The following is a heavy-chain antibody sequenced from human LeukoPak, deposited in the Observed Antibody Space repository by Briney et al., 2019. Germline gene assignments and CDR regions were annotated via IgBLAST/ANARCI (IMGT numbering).Heavy chain of an antibody. CDR1: GGSFSGYY. CDR2: IKHSGST. CDR3: ARGYDILTGYLDY. Sequence: PSETLSLTCAVYGGSFSGYYWSWIRQPPGKGLEWIGEIKHSGSTNYNPSLKCRVTISVDTSKNQFSLKLSSVTAADTAVYYCARGYDILTGYLDYWGQGTLVTVSS. V-gene: IGHV4-34*01. D-gene: IGHD3-9*01. J-gene: IGHJ4*02.